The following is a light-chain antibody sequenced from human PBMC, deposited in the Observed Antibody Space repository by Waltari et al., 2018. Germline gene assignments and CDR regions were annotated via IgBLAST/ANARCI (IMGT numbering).Light chain of an antibody. V-gene: IGKV1-5*03. Sequence: DIQMTQSPSTLSASVGDKVIITCRAKESISIWLAWYQHKPGTAPKLLIYRASTLERGVPSRFSGAGSGTEFTLTISSLQPDDFATYYCQQYDSESYTFGQGTKLEIK. J-gene: IGKJ2*01. CDR2: RAS. CDR1: ESISIW. CDR3: QQYDSESYT.